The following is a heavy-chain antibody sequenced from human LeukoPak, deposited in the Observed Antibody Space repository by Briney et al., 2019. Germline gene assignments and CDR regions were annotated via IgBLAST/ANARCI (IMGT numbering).Heavy chain of an antibody. CDR3: GGRCAPVGYSSGYHER. J-gene: IGHJ1*01. CDR2: LYSGGST. V-gene: IGHV3-53*01. Sequence: GGALRQSCAAPGLPVSSDYMTWVPQAPGKGLEWVSALYSGGSTYYADSVRGRFTISRVNSKNTLDLQMNSLRAQDTAVFYAGGRCAPVGYSSGYHERWGQGTLVTVS. CDR1: GLPVSSDY. D-gene: IGHD3-22*01.